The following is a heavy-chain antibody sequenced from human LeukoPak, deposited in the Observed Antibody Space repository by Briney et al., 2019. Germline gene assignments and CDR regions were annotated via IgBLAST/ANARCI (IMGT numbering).Heavy chain of an antibody. CDR2: INIDGSSP. Sequence: PGGSLRLSCAAPGFTFSNYWMHWVRQAPGKGLVWVSRINIDGSSPRYADSVEGRFTISRDNAKNTLYLQMNNLRVEDTAVYYCASAPPGIAAYFDFWGRGTLVTVSS. D-gene: IGHD6-13*01. V-gene: IGHV3-74*01. CDR1: GFTFSNYW. CDR3: ASAPPGIAAYFDF. J-gene: IGHJ4*02.